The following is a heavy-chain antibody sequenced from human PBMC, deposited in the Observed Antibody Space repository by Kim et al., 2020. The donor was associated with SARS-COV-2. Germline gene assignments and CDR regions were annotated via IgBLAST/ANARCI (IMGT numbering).Heavy chain of an antibody. CDR2: IWYDGSNK. Sequence: GGSLRLSCAASGFTFSSYGMHWVRQAPGKGLEWVAVIWYDGSNKYYADSVKGRFTISRDNSKNTLYLQMNSLRAEDTAVYYCARDYSGIVYYGMDVWGQGTTVTVSS. CDR3: ARDYSGIVYYGMDV. D-gene: IGHD1-26*01. J-gene: IGHJ6*02. CDR1: GFTFSSYG. V-gene: IGHV3-33*01.